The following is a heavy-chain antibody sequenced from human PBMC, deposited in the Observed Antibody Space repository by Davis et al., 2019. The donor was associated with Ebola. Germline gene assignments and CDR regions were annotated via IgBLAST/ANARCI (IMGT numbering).Heavy chain of an antibody. CDR3: VKGGWQQHFDY. J-gene: IGHJ4*02. CDR2: IKQDGTEK. Sequence: GESLKISCAASGFTFSSYCMSWVRQAPGKGQEWVANIKQDGTEKYYADSVKGRFPISRHSSKNTLYLQMNSLRAEDTAVYYCVKGGWQQHFDYWGQGTLVTVSS. V-gene: IGHV3-7*03. D-gene: IGHD6-13*01. CDR1: GFTFSSYC.